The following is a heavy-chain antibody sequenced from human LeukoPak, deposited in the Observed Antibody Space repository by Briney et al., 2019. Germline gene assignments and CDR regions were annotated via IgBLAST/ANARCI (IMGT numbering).Heavy chain of an antibody. V-gene: IGHV3-23*01. J-gene: IGHJ4*02. Sequence: GGSLRLSCAASGFTFSSYAMSWVRQAPGKGLEWVSAISGSGDSTYYAGSVKGRFTISRDNSKNTLYLQMNSLRAEDTAVYYCGKDRSGSGTYYPDYWGQGTLVTVSS. D-gene: IGHD3-10*01. CDR2: ISGSGDST. CDR3: GKDRSGSGTYYPDY. CDR1: GFTFSSYA.